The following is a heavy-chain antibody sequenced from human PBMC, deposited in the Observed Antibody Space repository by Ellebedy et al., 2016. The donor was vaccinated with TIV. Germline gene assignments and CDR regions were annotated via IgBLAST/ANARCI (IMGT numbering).Heavy chain of an antibody. CDR1: GFSFSNYW. CDR3: ARDPGDTAMAAPSYYYYGMDV. CDR2: MKQDGREE. D-gene: IGHD5-18*01. J-gene: IGHJ6*02. V-gene: IGHV3-7*01. Sequence: GGSLRLSCAASGFSFSNYWMTWVRQAPGKGLEWVANMKQDGREEYYVDSVKGRFTISRDNAKNSLYLQMNSLRAEDTAVCYCARDPGDTAMAAPSYYYYGMDVWGQGTLVTVSS.